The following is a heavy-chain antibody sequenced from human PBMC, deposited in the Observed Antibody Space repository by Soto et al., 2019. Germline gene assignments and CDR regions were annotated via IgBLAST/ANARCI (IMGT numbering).Heavy chain of an antibody. CDR1: GYNYNLHW. Sequence: GSLKISCRGSGYNYNLHWISWVRQKPGRGLEWMGIIYPGDSDTRYNPSFQGQVTISVDKSINTAYLQWDSLEASDTATYYCARHIRSYDFFQYYYGIDVRGQGSTVTVSS. D-gene: IGHD3-16*01. V-gene: IGHV5-51*01. J-gene: IGHJ6*02. CDR2: IYPGDSDT. CDR3: ARHIRSYDFFQYYYGIDV.